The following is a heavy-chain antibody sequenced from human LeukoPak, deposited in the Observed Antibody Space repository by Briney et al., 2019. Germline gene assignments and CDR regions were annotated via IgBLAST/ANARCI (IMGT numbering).Heavy chain of an antibody. D-gene: IGHD3-22*01. Sequence: SETPSLTCAVSGGSISSGGYSWSWIRQPPGKGLEWIGYIYHSGSTYYNPSLKSRVTISVDRSKNQFPLKLSSVTAADTAVYYCARVDSEKYYYDSSGYYLVYNWFDPWGQGTLVTVSS. CDR2: IYHSGST. V-gene: IGHV4-30-2*01. J-gene: IGHJ5*02. CDR3: ARVDSEKYYYDSSGYYLVYNWFDP. CDR1: GGSISSGGYS.